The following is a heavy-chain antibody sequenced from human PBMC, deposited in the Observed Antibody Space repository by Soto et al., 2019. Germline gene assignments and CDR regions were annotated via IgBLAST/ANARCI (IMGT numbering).Heavy chain of an antibody. J-gene: IGHJ5*02. Sequence: ASVKVSCKASGGTFSSYAISWVRQAPGQGLEWMGGIIPILGIANYAQKFQGRVTITADKSTSTAYMELSGLRSEDTAVYDCASVWSYGYWFDPWGQGTLVTVSS. CDR3: ASVWSYGYWFDP. V-gene: IGHV1-69*10. D-gene: IGHD5-18*01. CDR2: IIPILGIA. CDR1: GGTFSSYA.